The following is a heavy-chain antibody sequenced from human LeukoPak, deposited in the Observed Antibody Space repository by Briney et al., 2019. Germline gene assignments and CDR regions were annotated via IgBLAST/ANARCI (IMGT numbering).Heavy chain of an antibody. J-gene: IGHJ4*02. CDR3: ASGLELDY. V-gene: IGHV3-7*03. CDR2: IKQDGSEK. CDR1: GFTFRSYW. Sequence: GGSLRLSCAASGFTFRSYWMRWVRQALGKGLEWVANIKQDGSEKNYVDSVKGRFTISRDNAKNSLYLQMNSLRAEDTAVYYCASGLELDYWGQGTLVTVSS.